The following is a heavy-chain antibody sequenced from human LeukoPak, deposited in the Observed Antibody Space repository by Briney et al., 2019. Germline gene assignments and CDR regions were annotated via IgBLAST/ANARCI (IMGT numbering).Heavy chain of an antibody. V-gene: IGHV3-9*01. CDR1: GFIFDDYA. J-gene: IGHJ4*02. CDR3: ASPPVSS. CDR2: ISWNSGSI. Sequence: PGGSLRLSCAASGFIFDDYAMHWVRQAPGKGLEWVSGISWNSGSIGYADSVKGRFTISRDNAKNSLYLQMNSLRAEDTALYYCASPPVSSWGQGTLVTVSS. D-gene: IGHD1-14*01.